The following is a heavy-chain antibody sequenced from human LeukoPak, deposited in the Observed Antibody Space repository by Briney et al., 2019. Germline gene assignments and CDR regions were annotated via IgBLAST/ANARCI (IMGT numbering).Heavy chain of an antibody. CDR2: IYYSGNT. J-gene: IGHJ4*02. Sequence: SETLSLTCAVSGGSISSSNYYWGWIRQPPGQGLEWIGSIYYSGNTYYNPSLKSRVTISVDRSKNQFSLKLSSVTAADTAVYYCARGTDTAMVTSYFDYWGQGTLVTVSS. CDR1: GGSISSSNYY. D-gene: IGHD5-18*01. CDR3: ARGTDTAMVTSYFDY. V-gene: IGHV4-39*07.